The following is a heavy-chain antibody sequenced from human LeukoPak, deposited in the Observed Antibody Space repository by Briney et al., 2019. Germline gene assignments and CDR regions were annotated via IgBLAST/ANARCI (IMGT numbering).Heavy chain of an antibody. CDR1: GGSFSGYY. CDR3: ARRTDTRGYRRFGY. CDR2: INHSGST. Sequence: SETLSLTCAVYGGSFSGYYWSWIRQPPGKGLEWIGEINHSGSTNYNPSLKSRVTISVDTSKNQFSLKLSSVTAADTAVYYCARRTDTRGYRRFGYWGQGTLVTVSS. J-gene: IGHJ4*02. D-gene: IGHD5-18*01. V-gene: IGHV4-34*01.